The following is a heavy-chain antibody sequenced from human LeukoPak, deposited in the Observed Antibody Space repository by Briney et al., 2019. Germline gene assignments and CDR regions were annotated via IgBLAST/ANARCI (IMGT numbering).Heavy chain of an antibody. CDR3: AGGVGALDLDL. V-gene: IGHV3-74*01. J-gene: IGHJ2*01. Sequence: GGSLRLSCAASGFTFSSYWMHWVRQAPGKGLVWVSRIKSDGSSTSYADSVKGRFTISRDNAKNTLYLQMNGVRAEDTAVYYCAGGVGALDLDLWGRGTLVTVSS. D-gene: IGHD1-26*01. CDR2: IKSDGSST. CDR1: GFTFSSYW.